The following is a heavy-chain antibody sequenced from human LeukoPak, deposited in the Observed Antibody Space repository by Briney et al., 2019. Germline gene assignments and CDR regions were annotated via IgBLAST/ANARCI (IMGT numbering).Heavy chain of an antibody. D-gene: IGHD2-21*02. CDR3: TSWGDTTAEYFQR. CDR2: INPDGRDT. Sequence: GGSLRLSCVVSGFTFNRCWMNWVRQAPGKGLEWVAHINPDGRDTYYVDSVKGRFTISRDNAQNSMYLQMNSLRVEDTAVYYCTSWGDTTAEYFQRWGQGTLVSVSS. V-gene: IGHV3-7*01. J-gene: IGHJ1*01. CDR1: GFTFNRCW.